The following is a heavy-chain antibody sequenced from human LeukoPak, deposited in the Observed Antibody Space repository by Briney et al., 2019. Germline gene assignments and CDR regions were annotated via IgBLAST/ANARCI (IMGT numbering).Heavy chain of an antibody. V-gene: IGHV3-23*01. D-gene: IGHD5-24*01. J-gene: IGHJ4*02. CDR1: GFTFGSYA. Sequence: GGSLRLSCAASGFTFGSYAMTWVRQAPGKGLEWVSAISGSGGSTYYADSVKGRFTISRDNSNNTLYLQMNSLRAEDTAVYYCAKDLLEPLDYWGQGTLVTVSS. CDR3: AKDLLEPLDY. CDR2: ISGSGGST.